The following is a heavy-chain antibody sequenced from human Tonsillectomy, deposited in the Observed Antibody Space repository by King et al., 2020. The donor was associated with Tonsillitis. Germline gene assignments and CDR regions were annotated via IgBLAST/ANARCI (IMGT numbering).Heavy chain of an antibody. CDR1: GYSFTKYW. CDR2: FYPGDPDT. D-gene: IGHD2-21*01. Sequence: DVQLVESGAEVRKPGESLKISCKVSGYSFTKYWIGWVRQLPGKGLEWMGIFYPGDPDTRHSPPFQGQVTISADKSISTAFLQWSSLRASDTAMYYCARHGEDHDAFDIWGQGTMVTVSS. V-gene: IGHV5-51*01. J-gene: IGHJ3*02. CDR3: ARHGEDHDAFDI.